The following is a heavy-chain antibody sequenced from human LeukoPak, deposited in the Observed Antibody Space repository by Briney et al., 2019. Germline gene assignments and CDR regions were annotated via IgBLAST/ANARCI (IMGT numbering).Heavy chain of an antibody. D-gene: IGHD2-2*01. CDR3: ARVEVVPAAMDYYYYYYMDV. V-gene: IGHV3-30*04. CDR2: ISYDGSNK. Sequence: GGSLRLSCAASGFTFSSYAMHWVRQAPGKGLEWVAVISYDGSNKYYADSVKGRFTISRDNSKNTLYLQMNSLRAEDTAVYYCARVEVVPAAMDYYYYYYMDVWGKGTTVTVSS. J-gene: IGHJ6*03. CDR1: GFTFSSYA.